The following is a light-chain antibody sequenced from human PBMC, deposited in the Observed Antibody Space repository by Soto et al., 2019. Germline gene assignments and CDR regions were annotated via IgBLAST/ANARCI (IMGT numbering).Light chain of an antibody. Sequence: SPASLSLYTGDRVTITCRASQGISSYLAWYQQKPGKAPKLLIYAASTLQSGVPSRFSGSGSGTDFTLTISCLQSEDFATYYCQQYYSYPRTFGQGTKVDIK. J-gene: IGKJ1*01. CDR2: AAS. V-gene: IGKV1-8*01. CDR3: QQYYSYPRT. CDR1: QGISSY.